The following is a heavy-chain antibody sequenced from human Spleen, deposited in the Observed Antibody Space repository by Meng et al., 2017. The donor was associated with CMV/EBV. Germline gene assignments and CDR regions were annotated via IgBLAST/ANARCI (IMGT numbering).Heavy chain of an antibody. Sequence: SETLSLTCIVSGASISSGNFYWSWIRQLPGKGMEWVGYIYHTGSTKYNPSLKSRVTVSMDTTKNHFSLRLNSVTAADTAVYYCAREVAYWGQGTLVTVSS. J-gene: IGHJ4*02. D-gene: IGHD2-15*01. CDR2: IYHTGST. V-gene: IGHV4-30-4*01. CDR3: AREVAY. CDR1: GASISSGNFY.